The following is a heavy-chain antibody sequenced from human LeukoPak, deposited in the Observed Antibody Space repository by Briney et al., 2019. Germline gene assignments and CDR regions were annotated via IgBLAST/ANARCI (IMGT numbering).Heavy chain of an antibody. D-gene: IGHD2-21*01. Sequence: GGSLRLSCAGFGFTLSSYNMNWVRQAPGKGLEWVSYISSSSSTMYYADSVEGRFTISRDNARNSLFLQMNSLRADDTAVYYCTRGVPIVVSDWYFDLWGRGALITVSS. V-gene: IGHV3-48*04. CDR2: ISSSSSTM. CDR1: GFTLSSYN. CDR3: TRGVPIVVSDWYFDL. J-gene: IGHJ2*01.